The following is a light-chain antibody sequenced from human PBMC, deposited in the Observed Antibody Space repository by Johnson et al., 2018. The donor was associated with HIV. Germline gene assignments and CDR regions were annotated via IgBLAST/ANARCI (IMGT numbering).Light chain of an antibody. CDR1: SSNIGNNY. Sequence: QSVLTQSPSVSAAPGQKVTISCSGSSSNIGNNYVSWYQQLPGTAPKLLIYDNNKRTSGIPDRFSGSKSGTSATLGITGLQTGDEADYYCGTWGSSLSSGGVFGTGTKVTVL. J-gene: IGLJ1*01. CDR3: GTWGSSLSSGGV. CDR2: DNN. V-gene: IGLV1-51*01.